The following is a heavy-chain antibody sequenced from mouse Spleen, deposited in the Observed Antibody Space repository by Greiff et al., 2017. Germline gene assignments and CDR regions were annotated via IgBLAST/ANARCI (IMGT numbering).Heavy chain of an antibody. CDR3: ARRDGAY. CDR2: IWSGGST. D-gene: IGHD3-3*01. V-gene: IGHV2-2*01. J-gene: IGHJ3*01. Sequence: VQLQESGPGLVQPSQSLSITCTVSGFSLTSYGVHWVRQSPGKGLEWLGVIWSGGSTDYNAAFISRLSISKDNSKSQVFFKMNSLQADDTAIYYCARRDGAYWGQGTLVTVSA. CDR1: GFSLTSYG.